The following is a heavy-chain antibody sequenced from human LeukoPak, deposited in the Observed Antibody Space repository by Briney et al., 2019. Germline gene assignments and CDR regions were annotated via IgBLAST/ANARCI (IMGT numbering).Heavy chain of an antibody. Sequence: GASVKVSCKASDYTFISYGITWVRQAPGQGLEWMGWISAYNHNTNYAQNLQGRVTMTTDTSTSTAYMEPRSLRSDDTAAYYCARVYYYGSGSYYNIDYWGQGTLVTVSS. J-gene: IGHJ4*02. CDR1: DYTFISYG. V-gene: IGHV1-18*01. CDR3: ARVYYYGSGSYYNIDY. CDR2: ISAYNHNT. D-gene: IGHD3-10*01.